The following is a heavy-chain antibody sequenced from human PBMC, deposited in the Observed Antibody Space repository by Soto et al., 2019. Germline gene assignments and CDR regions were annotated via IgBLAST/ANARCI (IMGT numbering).Heavy chain of an antibody. CDR3: ARYCTNGVCSSYYYGMDV. J-gene: IGHJ6*02. V-gene: IGHV4-34*01. CDR2: INHSGST. D-gene: IGHD2-8*01. CDR1: GGSFSGYY. Sequence: SETLSLTCAVYGGSFSGYYWSWIRQPPGKGLEWIGEINHSGSTNYNPSLKSRVTISVDTSKNQFSLKLSSVTAADTAVYYCARYCTNGVCSSYYYGMDVWGQGTTVTVSS.